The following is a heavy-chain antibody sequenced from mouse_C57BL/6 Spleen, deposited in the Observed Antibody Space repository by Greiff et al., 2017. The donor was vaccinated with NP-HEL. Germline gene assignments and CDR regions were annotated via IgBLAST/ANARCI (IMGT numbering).Heavy chain of an antibody. Sequence: EVKLMESGGDLVKPGASLKLSCAASGFTFSSHGMSWVRQTPDKRLAWVATISSGGSYTYYPDSVKGRFTISRDNAKNTLYLQMSSLKSEDTAMYYCARHYALYEYGGYFDVWGTGTTVTVSS. V-gene: IGHV5-6*01. J-gene: IGHJ1*03. D-gene: IGHD2-4*01. CDR3: ARHYALYEYGGYFDV. CDR2: ISSGGSYT. CDR1: GFTFSSHG.